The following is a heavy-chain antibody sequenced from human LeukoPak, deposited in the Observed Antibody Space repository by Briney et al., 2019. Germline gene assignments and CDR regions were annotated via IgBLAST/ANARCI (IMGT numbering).Heavy chain of an antibody. CDR2: IYYSGST. Sequence: SETLSLTCTVSGGSISSYYWSWIRRPPGKGLEWIGYIYYSGSTNYNPSLKSRVTISVDTSKNQFSLKLSSVTAADTAVYYCARAEIGYCSSTSCYPGAFDIWGQGTMVTVSS. J-gene: IGHJ3*02. V-gene: IGHV4-59*01. D-gene: IGHD2-2*01. CDR1: GGSISSYY. CDR3: ARAEIGYCSSTSCYPGAFDI.